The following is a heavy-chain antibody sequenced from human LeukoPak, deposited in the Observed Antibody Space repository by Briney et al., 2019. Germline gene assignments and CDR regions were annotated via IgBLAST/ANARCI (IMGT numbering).Heavy chain of an antibody. D-gene: IGHD3-22*01. J-gene: IGHJ4*02. CDR2: QDGSEK. V-gene: IGHV3-7*01. CDR3: ARAATTYYYDTSGYY. Sequence: QDGSEKYYVDSVKGRFTISRDNAKNSLFLQMNTLRVEDTAVYYCARAATTYYYDTSGYYWGQGTLVTVSS.